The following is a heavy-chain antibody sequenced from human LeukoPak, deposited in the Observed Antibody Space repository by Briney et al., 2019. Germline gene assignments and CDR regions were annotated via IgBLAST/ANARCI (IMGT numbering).Heavy chain of an antibody. CDR3: AGYDFWSGNFPHDY. J-gene: IGHJ4*02. CDR1: GFTFSRYP. V-gene: IGHV3-64*01. Sequence: PGGSLRLSCAASGFTFSRYPMHWVRQAPGQRLEYVFAISSNGGSTYYANPVKGRFTISRDNSKNTLYLQMGSLRAADMAVYYCAGYDFWSGNFPHDYWGQGTLVTVSS. D-gene: IGHD3/OR15-3a*01. CDR2: ISSNGGST.